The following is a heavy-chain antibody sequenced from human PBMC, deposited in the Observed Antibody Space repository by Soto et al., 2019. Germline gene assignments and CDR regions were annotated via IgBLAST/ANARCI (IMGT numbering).Heavy chain of an antibody. CDR2: IKPSGST. V-gene: IGHV4-34*01. D-gene: IGHD3-10*01. J-gene: IGHJ4*02. CDR1: GGSFSGYY. Sequence: QVQLQQWGAGLLKPSETLSLTCAVYGGSFSGYYWSWIRQPPGKGLEWLGEIKPSGSTNYNPSLKSRVTISVDPSRNQFSLNLNSVTAADTAVYYCARERPFNRWPSARDYWGQGTLVTVSS. CDR3: ARERPFNRWPSARDY.